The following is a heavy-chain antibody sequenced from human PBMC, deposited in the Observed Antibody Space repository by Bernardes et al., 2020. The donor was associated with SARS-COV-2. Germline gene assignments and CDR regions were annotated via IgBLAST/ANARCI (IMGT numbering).Heavy chain of an antibody. D-gene: IGHD4-17*01. CDR1: GFTFSSYA. CDR3: AKWADYGDYYFDY. V-gene: IGHV3-23*01. J-gene: IGHJ4*02. Sequence: GGSLCLSCAASGFTFSSYAMSWVRQAPGQGLEWVSAISGSGGSTYYADSVKGRFTISRDNSKNTLYLQMNSLRAEDTAVYYCAKWADYGDYYFDYWGQGTLVTVSS. CDR2: ISGSGGST.